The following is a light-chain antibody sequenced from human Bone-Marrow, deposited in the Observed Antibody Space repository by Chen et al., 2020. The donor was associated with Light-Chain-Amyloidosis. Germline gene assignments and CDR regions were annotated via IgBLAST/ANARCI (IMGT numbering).Light chain of an antibody. CDR1: DLPTKY. J-gene: IGLJ2*01. CDR2: RDT. V-gene: IGLV3-25*03. CDR3: ESADSSGTYEVI. Sequence: SYELIQPPSMSVSPRETARITCSGDDLPTKYAYWYQQKTGPAPALVIHRDTGRPSGISERFSGSSSGTTATLTISGVQAEDEADYHCESADSSGTYEVIFGGGTKLTVL.